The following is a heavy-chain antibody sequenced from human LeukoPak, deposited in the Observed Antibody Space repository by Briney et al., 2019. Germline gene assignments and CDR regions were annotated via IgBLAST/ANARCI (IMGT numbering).Heavy chain of an antibody. CDR2: IIPILGIA. CDR1: GGTFSSYT. D-gene: IGHD5-24*01. V-gene: IGHV1-69*02. J-gene: IGHJ4*02. Sequence: SVKVSCKASGGTFSSYTISWVRQAPGQGLEWMVRIIPILGIANYAQKFQGRVTITGDKSTSTAYMELSSLRSEDTAVYYCARGGDGYNFDYWGQGTLVTVSS. CDR3: ARGGDGYNFDY.